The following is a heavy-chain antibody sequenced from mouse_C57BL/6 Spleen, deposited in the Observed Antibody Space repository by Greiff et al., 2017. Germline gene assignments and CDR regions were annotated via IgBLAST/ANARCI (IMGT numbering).Heavy chain of an antibody. CDR2: IYPGNSDT. J-gene: IGHJ1*03. V-gene: IGHV1-5*01. CDR3: TRGINYDGSSYWYFDV. D-gene: IGHD1-1*01. Sequence: EVQLQQSGTVLARPGASVKMSCKTSGYTFTSYWMHWVKQRPGQGLEWIGAIYPGNSDTSYNQKFKGKAKLTAVTSASTAYMELSSLTNEDSAVYYCTRGINYDGSSYWYFDVWGTGTTGTVSS. CDR1: GYTFTSYW.